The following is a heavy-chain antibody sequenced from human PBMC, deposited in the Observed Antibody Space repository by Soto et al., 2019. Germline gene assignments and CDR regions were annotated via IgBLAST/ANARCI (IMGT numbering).Heavy chain of an antibody. CDR2: IIPIFGTA. Sequence: QVQLVQSGAEVKKPGSSVKVSCKASGGTFSSYAISWVRQAPGQGLEWMGGIIPIFGTANYAQKFQGRVTITADESTSTADMELSSLRSEDTAVYYCARSRVATITWSLDYWGQGTLVTVSS. CDR1: GGTFSSYA. J-gene: IGHJ4*02. CDR3: ARSRVATITWSLDY. D-gene: IGHD5-12*01. V-gene: IGHV1-69*12.